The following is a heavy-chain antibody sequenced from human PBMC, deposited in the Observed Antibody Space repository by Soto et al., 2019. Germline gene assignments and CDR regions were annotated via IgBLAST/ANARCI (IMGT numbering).Heavy chain of an antibody. CDR1: GFTFSSYW. V-gene: IGHV3-7*01. CDR3: ARMGSGSGYYSYYYYGMDV. D-gene: IGHD3-3*01. J-gene: IGHJ6*02. CDR2: IKQDGSEK. Sequence: PGGSLRLSCAASGFTFSSYWMSWVRQAPGKGLEWVANIKQDGSEKYYVDSVKGRFTISRDNAKISLYLQMNSLRAEDTAVYYCARMGSGSGYYSYYYYGMDVWGQGTTVTVSS.